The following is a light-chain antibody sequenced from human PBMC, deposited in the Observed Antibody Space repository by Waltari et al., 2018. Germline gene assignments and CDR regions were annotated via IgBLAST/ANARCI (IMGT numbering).Light chain of an antibody. Sequence: QSVLTQPPSASGTPGQRVTIPCSGSSPNIGRNYVNWYQQPPGTAPKLLIYRNNQRPSGVPDRFSGSKSGTSASLAISGLRSEDEADYYCAAWDDSLSGVVFGGGTKLTVL. J-gene: IGLJ2*01. CDR1: SPNIGRNY. CDR2: RNN. CDR3: AAWDDSLSGVV. V-gene: IGLV1-47*01.